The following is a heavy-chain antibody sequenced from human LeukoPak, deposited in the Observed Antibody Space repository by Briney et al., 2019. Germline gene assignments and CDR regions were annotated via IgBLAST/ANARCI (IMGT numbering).Heavy chain of an antibody. Sequence: ASVKVSCKASGYTFTSYYMHRVRQAPGQGLEWMGIINPSGGSTSYAQKFQGRVTMTRDMSTSTVYMELSSLRSEDTAVYYCARDYYDSSGYSINPRQFDYWGQGTLVTVSS. V-gene: IGHV1-46*01. J-gene: IGHJ4*02. CDR2: INPSGGST. CDR1: GYTFTSYY. CDR3: ARDYYDSSGYSINPRQFDY. D-gene: IGHD3-22*01.